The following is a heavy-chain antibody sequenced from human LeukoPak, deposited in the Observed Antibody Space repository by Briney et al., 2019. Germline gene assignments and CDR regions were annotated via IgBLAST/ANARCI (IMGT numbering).Heavy chain of an antibody. CDR1: GGTFSSYT. Sequence: ASVKVSCKASGGTFSSYTISWVRQAPGQGLEWMGRIIPILGIADYAQKFQGRVTITADKSTSTAYMELSSLRSEDTAVYYCARSPVLLWFGEFDPWGQGTLVTVSS. D-gene: IGHD3-10*01. CDR2: IIPILGIA. V-gene: IGHV1-69*02. J-gene: IGHJ5*02. CDR3: ARSPVLLWFGEFDP.